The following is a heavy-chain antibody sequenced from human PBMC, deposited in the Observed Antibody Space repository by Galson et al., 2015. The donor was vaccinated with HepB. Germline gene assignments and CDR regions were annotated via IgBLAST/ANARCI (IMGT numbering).Heavy chain of an antibody. V-gene: IGHV1-18*04. CDR3: ARDPATVTTMSPRYYYYYGMDV. Sequence: SVKVSCKASGYTFTSYGISWVRQAPGQGLEWMGWISAYNGNTNYAQKLQGRVTMTTDTSTSTAYMELRSLRSDDTAVYYCARDPATVTTMSPRYYYYYGMDVWGQGTTVTVSS. D-gene: IGHD4-11*01. J-gene: IGHJ6*02. CDR1: GYTFTSYG. CDR2: ISAYNGNT.